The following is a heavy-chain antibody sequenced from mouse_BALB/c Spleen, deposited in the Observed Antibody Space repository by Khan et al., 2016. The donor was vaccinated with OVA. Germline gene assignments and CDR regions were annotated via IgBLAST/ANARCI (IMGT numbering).Heavy chain of an antibody. Sequence: EVELVESGGDLVKPGGPLKLSCAASGFTFSTYGMSWVRQTPDKRLEWVATISSGGHYTYYPDSVKGRFTISRDNAKSTLYLQMSSLKSEDTAIYYCARVAYYYNSEGFAYWGQGTLVTVSA. CDR2: ISSGGHYT. D-gene: IGHD1-1*01. J-gene: IGHJ3*01. CDR1: GFTFSTYG. V-gene: IGHV5-6*01. CDR3: ARVAYYYNSEGFAY.